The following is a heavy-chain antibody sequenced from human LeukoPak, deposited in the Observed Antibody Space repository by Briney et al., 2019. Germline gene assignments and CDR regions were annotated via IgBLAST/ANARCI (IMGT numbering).Heavy chain of an antibody. CDR2: IYTSGST. V-gene: IGHV4-4*07. Sequence: SGTLCLTCAVSGGSISSYYWSWIRQTAGKGLEWIWRIYTSGSTNYNPSLKSRVTMSVDTSKNQFSLKLSSVTAADTAVYYCASSPPLVIIEDYYYYYMDVWGKGTTVTVSS. D-gene: IGHD3-9*01. CDR1: GGSISSYY. J-gene: IGHJ6*03. CDR3: ASSPPLVIIEDYYYYYMDV.